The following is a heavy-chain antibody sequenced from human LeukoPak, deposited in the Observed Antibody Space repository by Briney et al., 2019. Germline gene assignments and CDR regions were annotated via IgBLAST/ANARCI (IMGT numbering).Heavy chain of an antibody. CDR1: GGSVSSGSYY. Sequence: SETLSLTCTVSGGSVSSGSYYWSWIRQPPGKGLEWIGYIYYSGSTNYNPSLKSRVTKSVDTSKNQFSLKLSSVTAADTAVYYCARDGGQWLGIDYWGQGTLVTVSS. V-gene: IGHV4-61*01. CDR3: ARDGGQWLGIDY. D-gene: IGHD6-19*01. CDR2: IYYSGST. J-gene: IGHJ4*02.